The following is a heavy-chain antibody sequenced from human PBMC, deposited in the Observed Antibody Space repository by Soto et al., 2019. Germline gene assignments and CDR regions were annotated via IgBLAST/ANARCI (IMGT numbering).Heavy chain of an antibody. CDR3: ARGGSIVGAKVYFDY. Sequence: ASVKVSCKASGYTFTSYYMHWVRQAPGQGLEWMGIINPSGGSTSYAQKFQGRVTMTRDTSTSTVYMELSSLRSEDTAVYYCARGGSIVGAKVYFDYWGQGTLVTVSS. D-gene: IGHD1-26*01. CDR2: INPSGGST. V-gene: IGHV1-46*01. J-gene: IGHJ4*02. CDR1: GYTFTSYY.